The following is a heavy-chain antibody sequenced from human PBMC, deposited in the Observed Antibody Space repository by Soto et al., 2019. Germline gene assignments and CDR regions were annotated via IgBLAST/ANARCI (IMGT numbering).Heavy chain of an antibody. J-gene: IGHJ6*02. Sequence: SETLSLTCTVSGGSISSYYWSWIRQPPGKGLEWIGYIYYSGSTNYNPSLKSRVTISVDTSKNQFSLKLSSVTAADTAVYYCARDRAAAGHYYYYGMDVWGQGTTVTVSS. V-gene: IGHV4-59*01. CDR3: ARDRAAAGHYYYYGMDV. CDR1: GGSISSYY. CDR2: IYYSGST. D-gene: IGHD6-13*01.